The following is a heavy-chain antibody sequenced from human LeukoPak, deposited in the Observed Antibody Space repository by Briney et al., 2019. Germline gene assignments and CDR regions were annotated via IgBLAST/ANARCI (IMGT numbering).Heavy chain of an antibody. CDR1: GDSITSGGYS. Sequence: PSETLSLTCAVSGDSITSGGYSWRWIRQTPGKGLEWIAYIHDSGSTYNNPSLKSRLSISIDTSKNQFSLKLSSVTAADTAVYYCARTTEGGYTYGYFYYYYMDVWGKGTTVTISS. V-gene: IGHV4-30-4*07. CDR3: ARTTEGGYTYGYFYYYYMDV. J-gene: IGHJ6*03. D-gene: IGHD5-18*01. CDR2: IHDSGST.